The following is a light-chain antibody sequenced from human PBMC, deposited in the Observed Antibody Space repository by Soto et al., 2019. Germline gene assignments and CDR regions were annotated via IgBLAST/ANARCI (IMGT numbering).Light chain of an antibody. Sequence: EIVLTQSPGTLSLSPGERATLSCRASQSVSSSYLAWYQQKPGQAPRLLISGVSTRATGIPDRFSGSGSGTDFTLTISRLEPEDFAVYYCQQYSNWPPWTFGQETKVDIK. V-gene: IGKV3-20*01. J-gene: IGKJ1*01. CDR2: GVS. CDR1: QSVSSSY. CDR3: QQYSNWPPWT.